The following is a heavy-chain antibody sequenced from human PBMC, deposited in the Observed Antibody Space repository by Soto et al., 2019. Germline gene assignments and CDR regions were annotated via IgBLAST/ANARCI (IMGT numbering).Heavy chain of an antibody. CDR1: GYSFTNYG. Sequence: QVQLVQSGAEVKKPGASVKVSCKASGYSFTNYGIIWVRQAPGQGLEWVGWISAYSGDTMYAQKVQGRATMTTDTSTSTAYMELRSLRSDDTAVYYCARDQATVKIYFQHWGQGTLVTVSS. CDR3: ARDQATVKIYFQH. CDR2: ISAYSGDT. V-gene: IGHV1-18*01. D-gene: IGHD4-17*01. J-gene: IGHJ1*01.